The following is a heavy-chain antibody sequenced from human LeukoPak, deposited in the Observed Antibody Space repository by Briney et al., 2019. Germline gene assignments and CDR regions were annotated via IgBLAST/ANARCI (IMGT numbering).Heavy chain of an antibody. Sequence: SETLSLTCSVSGGSISSYYWSWIPQPPGKGLEWIGYTYYSGSTNYNPSLKSRDTISVDTSKNQFALKLSSVTAADTAVYYCARNADIVVVPAATVGWFDPWGQGTLVTVSS. CDR1: GGSISSYY. CDR3: ARNADIVVVPAATVGWFDP. J-gene: IGHJ5*02. D-gene: IGHD2-2*01. V-gene: IGHV4-59*01. CDR2: TYYSGST.